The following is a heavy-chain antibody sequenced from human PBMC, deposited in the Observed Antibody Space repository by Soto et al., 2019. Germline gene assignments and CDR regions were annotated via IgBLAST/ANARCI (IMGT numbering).Heavy chain of an antibody. J-gene: IGHJ4*02. CDR3: AKDLSYGDYAGRNFDY. CDR1: GFTFSSYA. D-gene: IGHD4-17*01. CDR2: ISGSGGST. V-gene: IGHV3-23*01. Sequence: PWGSLRLSCAASGFTFSSYAMSWVRQAPGKGLGWVSAISGSGGSTYYADSVKGRFTISRDNSKNTLYLQMNSLRAEDTAVYYCAKDLSYGDYAGRNFDYWGQGTLVTVSS.